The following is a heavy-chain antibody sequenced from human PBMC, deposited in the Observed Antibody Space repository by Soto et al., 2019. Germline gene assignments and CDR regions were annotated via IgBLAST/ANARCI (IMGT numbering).Heavy chain of an antibody. CDR2: INWNSGSI. V-gene: IGHV3-9*01. D-gene: IGHD5-18*01. CDR3: VIDTNEYSKVWSLDY. CDR1: GFIFDDYG. J-gene: IGHJ4*02. Sequence: EVQLVESGGGLVQPGRSLRLSCAASGFIFDDYGMHWVRQAPGKGLEWVSGINWNSGSISYADCVKGRFTISRDNAKSSLYLQMNTLRPEDTALYYCVIDTNEYSKVWSLDYCGQGTLVTVSS.